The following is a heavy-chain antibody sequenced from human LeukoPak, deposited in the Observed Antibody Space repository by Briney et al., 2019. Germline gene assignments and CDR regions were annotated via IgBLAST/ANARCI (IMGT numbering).Heavy chain of an antibody. D-gene: IGHD2-15*01. V-gene: IGHV3-21*01. Sequence: GGSLRLSCAASGFTFSSYAMSWVRQAPGKGLEWVSSISSSSSYIYYADSVKGRFTISRDNAKNSLYLQMNSLRAEDTAVYYCARQVVVVAALFDYWGQGTLVTVSS. CDR1: GFTFSSYA. CDR3: ARQVVVVAALFDY. CDR2: ISSSSSYI. J-gene: IGHJ4*02.